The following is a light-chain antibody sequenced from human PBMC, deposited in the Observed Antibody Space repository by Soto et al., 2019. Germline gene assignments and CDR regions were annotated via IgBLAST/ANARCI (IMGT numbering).Light chain of an antibody. J-gene: IGLJ1*01. V-gene: IGLV2-11*01. CDR3: CSYAGRYTFYV. CDR1: SCDVGGYNY. CDR2: DVS. Sequence: QSALTQPRSVSGSPGQSVTISFTGTSCDVGGYNYVSWYQQHPGKAPKLMIYDVSKRPSGVPDRCSGSKSGNTASLTISGLQAEDEADYYCCSYAGRYTFYVFGTGTKLTVL.